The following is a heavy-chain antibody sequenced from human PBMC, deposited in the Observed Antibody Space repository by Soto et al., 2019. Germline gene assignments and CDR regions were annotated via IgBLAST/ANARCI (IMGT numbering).Heavy chain of an antibody. J-gene: IGHJ3*02. Sequence: EVQLLESGGGLVQPGGSLRLSCAASGFTFSSYAMSWVRQAPGKGLERVSAISGSGGSTYYADSVKGRFTISRDNSKDSLYLQMNSLRAEDTAVYYCAKERAVAGDAFDICGQGTMVTVSS. CDR3: AKERAVAGDAFDI. CDR1: GFTFSSYA. V-gene: IGHV3-23*01. D-gene: IGHD6-19*01. CDR2: ISGSGGST.